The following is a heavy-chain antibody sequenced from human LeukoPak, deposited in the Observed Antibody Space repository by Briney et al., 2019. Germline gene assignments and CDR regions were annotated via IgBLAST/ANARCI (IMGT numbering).Heavy chain of an antibody. Sequence: GRSLRLSCAASGFTFSSYAMHWVRQAPGKGLEWVEVISYDGSNKYYADSVKGRFTISRDNSKNTLYLQMNSLRAEDTAVYYCARARHYSSSSTNWFDPWGQGTLVTVSS. CDR2: ISYDGSNK. D-gene: IGHD6-6*01. J-gene: IGHJ5*02. V-gene: IGHV3-30-3*01. CDR3: ARARHYSSSSTNWFDP. CDR1: GFTFSSYA.